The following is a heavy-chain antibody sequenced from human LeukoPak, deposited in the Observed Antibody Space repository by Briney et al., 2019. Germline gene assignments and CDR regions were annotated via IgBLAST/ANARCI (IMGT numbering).Heavy chain of an antibody. Sequence: GGSLRLSCAGSGFTFSGSAMHWVRQASGKGLEWVGRIRSKTDSYATAYAASVKGRFTISRDDSKNTAYLQMNSLNTEDTAVYYCTRHWDYYRGATNDYWGQGALVTVSS. CDR1: GFTFSGSA. J-gene: IGHJ4*02. CDR2: IRSKTDSYAT. CDR3: TRHWDYYRGATNDY. D-gene: IGHD3-10*01. V-gene: IGHV3-73*01.